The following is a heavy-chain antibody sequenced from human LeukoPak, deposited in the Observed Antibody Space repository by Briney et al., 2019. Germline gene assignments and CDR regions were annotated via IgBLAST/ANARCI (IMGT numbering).Heavy chain of an antibody. J-gene: IGHJ3*02. CDR2: IYTSGST. CDR1: GASISSGGYY. D-gene: IGHD3-22*01. V-gene: IGHV4-61*02. Sequence: PSQTLSLTCIVSGASISSGGYYWSWIRQPAGKGLEWIGRIYTSGSTNYNPSLKSRVTMSVDTSKNQFSLKLSSVTAADTAVYYCAGYYDSSGYYWNFDAFDIWGQGTMVTVSS. CDR3: AGYYDSSGYYWNFDAFDI.